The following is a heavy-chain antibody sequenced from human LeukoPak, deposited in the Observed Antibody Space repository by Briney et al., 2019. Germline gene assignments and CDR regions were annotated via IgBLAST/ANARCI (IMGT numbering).Heavy chain of an antibody. CDR3: ARRQTTVTKGRDYFDY. V-gene: IGHV3-48*01. J-gene: IGHJ4*02. CDR2: ISSSSSTI. Sequence: PGGSLRLSCAASGFTFSSYEMNWVRQAPGKGLEWVSYISSSSSTIYYADSVKGRFTISRDNAKNSLYLQMNSLRAEDTAVDYCARRQTTVTKGRDYFDYWGQGTLVTVSS. D-gene: IGHD4-11*01. CDR1: GFTFSSYE.